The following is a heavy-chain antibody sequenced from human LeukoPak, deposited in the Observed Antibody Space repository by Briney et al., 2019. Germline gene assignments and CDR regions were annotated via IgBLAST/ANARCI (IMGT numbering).Heavy chain of an antibody. Sequence: GGSLRLSCAASGFTFNNYAMSWVRQAPGKGLEWVGFIRSKAYGGTTEYAASVKGRFTISRDNAKNSLYLQMNSLRAEDTAVYYCASPIPVPLYWGQGTLVTVSS. D-gene: IGHD2-21*01. CDR2: IRSKAYGGTT. CDR3: ASPIPVPLY. J-gene: IGHJ4*02. V-gene: IGHV3-49*04. CDR1: GFTFNNYA.